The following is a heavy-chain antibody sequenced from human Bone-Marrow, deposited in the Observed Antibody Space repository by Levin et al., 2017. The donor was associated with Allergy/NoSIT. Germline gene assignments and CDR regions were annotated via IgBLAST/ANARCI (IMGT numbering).Heavy chain of an antibody. CDR3: GRDQRVNEYRLAWGPKSNYYYYGMDV. V-gene: IGHV3-30*04. CDR1: GYTFLTYS. J-gene: IGHJ6*02. CDR2: ISYDGNEK. Sequence: PGGSLRLSFSASGYTFLTYSMHWVRQVPGRGLEWVAVISYDGNEKHYADSVKGRFSISRDTSKNTLFLQMNSLRDEDTAVYYCGRDQRVNEYRLAWGPKSNYYYYGMDVWGQGTTVIVSS. D-gene: IGHD2-2*01.